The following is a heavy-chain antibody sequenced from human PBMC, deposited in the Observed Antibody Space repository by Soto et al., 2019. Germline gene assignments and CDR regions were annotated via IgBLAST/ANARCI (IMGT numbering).Heavy chain of an antibody. D-gene: IGHD5-12*01. V-gene: IGHV4-34*01. CDR2: IKDGGYT. CDR3: ARGQEGVVATH. CDR1: GGSLSGFC. Sequence: QVQLQQWGAGLLKPSETLSLNCAVNGGSLSGFCWSWIRQPPGKGLEWIGEIKDGGYTNYSPSLKSRATISSDRSNNQFSLRLNSVTAADTGVYYCARGQEGVVATHWDQGALVTVSS. J-gene: IGHJ4*02.